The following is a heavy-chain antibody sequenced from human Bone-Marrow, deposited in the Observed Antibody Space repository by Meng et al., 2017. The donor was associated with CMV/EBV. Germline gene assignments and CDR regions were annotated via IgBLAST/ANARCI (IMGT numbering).Heavy chain of an antibody. CDR2: MNPNSGNT. CDR3: ARGRSKGVFTMVRGPRPGMDV. J-gene: IGHJ6*02. D-gene: IGHD3-10*01. V-gene: IGHV1-8*01. Sequence: ASVKVSCKASGYTFTSYDINWVRQATGQGLEWMGWMNPNSGNTGYEQKFQGRVTMTRKTSISTAYMELSSLRSEDTAVYYCARGRSKGVFTMVRGPRPGMDVWGQGTTATVSS. CDR1: GYTFTSYD.